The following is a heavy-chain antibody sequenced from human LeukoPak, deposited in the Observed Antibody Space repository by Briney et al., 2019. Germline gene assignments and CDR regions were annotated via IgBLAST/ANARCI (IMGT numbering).Heavy chain of an antibody. CDR3: ARAGVSDAFDL. J-gene: IGHJ3*01. CDR2: IYTSGST. CDR1: GGSISSGSYY. D-gene: IGHD3-16*02. V-gene: IGHV4-61*02. Sequence: SQTLSLTCTVSGGSISSGSYYWSWIRQPAGKGLEWIGRIYTSGSTNYHPSLKRRLPISVEASKNQFSLQMSSVPATATAVYYYARAGVSDAFDLWGQGTTVSVSS.